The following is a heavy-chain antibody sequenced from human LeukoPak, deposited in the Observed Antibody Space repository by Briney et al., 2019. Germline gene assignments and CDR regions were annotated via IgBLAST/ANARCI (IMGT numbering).Heavy chain of an antibody. Sequence: SETLPLTCIVSGGSISSSSYSWSWIRQPPGKGLEWIGSINYSGNTYYNPSLKSRVIMSVDTSKNQFSLKLSSVTAADTAVYYCARRGVGAAGYFDNWGQGTLVTVSS. CDR1: GGSISSSSYS. D-gene: IGHD1-26*01. V-gene: IGHV4-39*01. J-gene: IGHJ4*02. CDR3: ARRGVGAAGYFDN. CDR2: INYSGNT.